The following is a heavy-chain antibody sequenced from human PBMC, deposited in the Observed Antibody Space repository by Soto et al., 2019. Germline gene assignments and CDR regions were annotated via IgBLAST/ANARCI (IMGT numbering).Heavy chain of an antibody. Sequence: QVQLVESGGGVVQPGRSLRLSCVGSGFTFSSYGMHWVRQAPGKGLEWLAVISFDGNYKYHADSVKGRFTICRDNSKNTLFLEMSSLRPEDTAVYYCVKDNLHSGSYENRYFDLWGRGTLFTVSS. CDR3: VKDNLHSGSYENRYFDL. CDR1: GFTFSSYG. J-gene: IGHJ2*01. V-gene: IGHV3-30*18. CDR2: ISFDGNYK. D-gene: IGHD1-26*01.